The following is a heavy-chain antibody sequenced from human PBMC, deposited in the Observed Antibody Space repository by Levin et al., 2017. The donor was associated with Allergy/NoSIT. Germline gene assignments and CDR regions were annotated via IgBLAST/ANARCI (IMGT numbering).Heavy chain of an antibody. Sequence: SVKVSCKASGGTFSSYAISWVRQAPGQGLEWMGGIIPIFGTANYAQKFQGRVTITADESTSTAYMELSSLRSEDTAVYYCARDLSDIVVVPAAVNWFDPWGQGTLVTVSS. J-gene: IGHJ5*02. CDR1: GGTFSSYA. CDR2: IIPIFGTA. V-gene: IGHV1-69*13. CDR3: ARDLSDIVVVPAAVNWFDP. D-gene: IGHD2-2*01.